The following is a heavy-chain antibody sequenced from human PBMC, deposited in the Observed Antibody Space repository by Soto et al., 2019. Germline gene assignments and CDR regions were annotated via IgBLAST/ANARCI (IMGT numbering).Heavy chain of an antibody. CDR2: IWYDGSNT. CDR3: AKDSQCISATCYFSRYGVFAD. Sequence: QVQLVESGGGVVQPGRSLRLSCAASGFIFSSYGMHWVRQAPGKGLEWVAVIWYDGSNTYYADFVKGRFTISRDNSKNTVSLQMNTLRVEHTARYYCAKDSQCISATCYFSRYGVFADWGQGGLVTVSS. J-gene: IGHJ3*01. D-gene: IGHD2-2*01. V-gene: IGHV3-33*06. CDR1: GFIFSSYG.